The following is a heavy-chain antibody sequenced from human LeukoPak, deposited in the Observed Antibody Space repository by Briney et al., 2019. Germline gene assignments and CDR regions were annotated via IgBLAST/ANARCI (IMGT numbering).Heavy chain of an antibody. J-gene: IGHJ5*02. D-gene: IGHD3-16*02. Sequence: GEALKISCKGSGYSFTSYWIGWVRQMRGKGLEWMGIIYPGDSDTRYSPSFQGQVTISADKSISTAYLQWSSLKASDTAMYYCARQQYDYVWGSYRFNWFDPWGQGTLVTVSS. CDR2: IYPGDSDT. CDR3: ARQQYDYVWGSYRFNWFDP. V-gene: IGHV5-51*01. CDR1: GYSFTSYW.